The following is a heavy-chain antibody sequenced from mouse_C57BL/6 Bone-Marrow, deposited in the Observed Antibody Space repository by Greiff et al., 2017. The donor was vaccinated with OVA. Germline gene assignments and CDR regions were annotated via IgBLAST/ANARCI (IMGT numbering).Heavy chain of an antibody. D-gene: IGHD2-12*01. V-gene: IGHV1-52*01. CDR2: IDPSDSET. J-gene: IGHJ4*01. CDR3: ARGAIDHHYYAMDY. Sequence: QVQLQQPGAELVRPGSSVKLSCKASGYTFTSYWMHWVKQRPIQGLEWIGNIDPSDSETHYNQKFKDKATLTVAKSSSTAYMQLSSLTSEDSAVYYGARGAIDHHYYAMDYWGQGTSVTVSS. CDR1: GYTFTSYW.